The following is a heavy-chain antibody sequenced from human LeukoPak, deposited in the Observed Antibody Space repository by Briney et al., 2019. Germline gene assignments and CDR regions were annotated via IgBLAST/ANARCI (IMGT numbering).Heavy chain of an antibody. CDR2: IKSKSDGGKT. D-gene: IGHD4-23*01. CDR1: GVPFSKVW. J-gene: IGHJ4*02. V-gene: IGHV3-15*01. Sequence: GGSLRLSCAASGVPFSKVWMSWVRQAPGKGLEWVGHIKSKSDGGKTDYAAPVKGRFTISRDDLKNTFYLQLSSLKPDDTAVYYCAKVATTGNRPDYWGQGALVTVSS. CDR3: AKVATTGNRPDY.